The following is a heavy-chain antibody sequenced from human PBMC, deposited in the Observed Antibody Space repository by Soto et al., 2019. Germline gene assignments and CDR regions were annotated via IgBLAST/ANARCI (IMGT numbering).Heavy chain of an antibody. Sequence: QMQLVESGGGLVEPGGSLRLSCAASGFIFSDYYMSWIRQAPGEGLEWISYIRHSGDTVFYADSVKGRFTISRDNTNNLLYLKMNSLRAEDTAVYYCARAVGSYAALDIWGQGTMVTVSS. J-gene: IGHJ3*02. CDR1: GFIFSDYY. V-gene: IGHV3-11*01. CDR2: IRHSGDTV. D-gene: IGHD1-26*01. CDR3: ARAVGSYAALDI.